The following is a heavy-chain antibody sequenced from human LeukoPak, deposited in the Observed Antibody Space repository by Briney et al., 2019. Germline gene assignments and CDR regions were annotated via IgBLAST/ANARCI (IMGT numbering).Heavy chain of an antibody. CDR1: GGSISSYY. CDR3: ARSADQWLVRVSWFDP. CDR2: IYYSGST. D-gene: IGHD6-19*01. V-gene: IGHV4-59*01. Sequence: SETLSLXCTVSGGSISSYYWSWIRQPPGKGLEWIGYIYYSGSTNYNPSLKSRATISVDTSKNQFSLKLSSVTAADTAVYYCARSADQWLVRVSWFDPWGQGTLVTVSS. J-gene: IGHJ5*02.